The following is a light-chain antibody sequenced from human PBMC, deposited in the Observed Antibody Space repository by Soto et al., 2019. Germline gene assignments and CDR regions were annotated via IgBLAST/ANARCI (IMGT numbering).Light chain of an antibody. Sequence: QAVVTQPASVSGSPGQSITISCTGTSFDVGNRNYVSWYQQHPGKAPKLIIYEVNNRPSGISDRFSGSKSGNTASLTISGLQAEDEADYYCSSYTTIGTGVFGGGTKLTVL. J-gene: IGLJ3*02. CDR2: EVN. CDR1: SFDVGNRNY. V-gene: IGLV2-14*01. CDR3: SSYTTIGTGV.